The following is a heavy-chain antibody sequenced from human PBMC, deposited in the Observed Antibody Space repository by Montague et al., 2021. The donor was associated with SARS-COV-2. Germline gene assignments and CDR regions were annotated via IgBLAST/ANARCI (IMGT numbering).Heavy chain of an antibody. J-gene: IGHJ2*01. V-gene: IGHV4-59*01. Sequence: SETLSLTCTVSGGSISGYYWSWSRQPPGKGPEWIGNIYDTGNTNYNPSLKSRVTISEDTSKNQFSLRLTSVTAADTAVYYCARDFRLQLWQTNYYFGLWGRGTLVSVSS. CDR2: IYDTGNT. CDR3: ARDFRLQLWQTNYYFGL. CDR1: GGSISGYY. D-gene: IGHD5-18*01.